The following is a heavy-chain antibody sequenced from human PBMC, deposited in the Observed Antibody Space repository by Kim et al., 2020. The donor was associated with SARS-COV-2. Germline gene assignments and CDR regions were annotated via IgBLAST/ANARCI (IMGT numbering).Heavy chain of an antibody. CDR3: ARSSEIAAAGSSYSDAFDI. CDR1: GFTFSSYD. CDR2: IGTAGDT. D-gene: IGHD6-13*01. J-gene: IGHJ3*02. Sequence: GGSLRLSCAASGFTFSSYDMHWVRQATGKGLEWVSAIGTAGDTYYPGSVKGRFTISRENAKNSLYLQMNSLRAGDTAVYYCARSSEIAAAGSSYSDAFDIWGQGTMVTVSS. V-gene: IGHV3-13*04.